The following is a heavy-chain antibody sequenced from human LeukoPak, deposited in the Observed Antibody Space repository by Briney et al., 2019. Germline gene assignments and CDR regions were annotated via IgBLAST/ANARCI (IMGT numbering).Heavy chain of an antibody. CDR3: AKTEGVTGTTYYFDY. Sequence: GGSLRLSCVASGFTFGSYWMTWVRQAPGKGLEWVANIRGDGSKTYYVDSAKGRFTISRDNSKNTLYLQMNSLRAEDTAVYYCAKTEGVTGTTYYFDYWGQGTLVTVSS. V-gene: IGHV3-7*01. CDR1: GFTFGSYW. J-gene: IGHJ4*02. CDR2: IRGDGSKT. D-gene: IGHD1-7*01.